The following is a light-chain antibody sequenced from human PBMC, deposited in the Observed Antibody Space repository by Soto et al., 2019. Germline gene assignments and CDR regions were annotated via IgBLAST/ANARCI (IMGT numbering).Light chain of an antibody. V-gene: IGLV2-14*01. CDR1: SSDVGGYNY. CDR3: SSYTSSSPYV. CDR2: EVS. J-gene: IGLJ1*01. Sequence: QSVLTQPPSVSGSPGQSITISCTGSSSDVGGYNYVSWYQQHPGKAPKLIIYEVSNRPSGVSNRFSGSKSGNTASLTISGLQAEDEDDYYCSSYTSSSPYVFGTGTKLTVL.